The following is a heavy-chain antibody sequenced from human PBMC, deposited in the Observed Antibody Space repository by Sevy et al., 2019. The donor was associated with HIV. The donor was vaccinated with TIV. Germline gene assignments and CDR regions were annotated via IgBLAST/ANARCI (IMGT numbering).Heavy chain of an antibody. CDR1: GFTFSSYG. CDR3: ARGTHRIAVAGIGDYYYMDV. V-gene: IGHV3-33*01. J-gene: IGHJ6*03. CDR2: IWYDGSNK. Sequence: GGSLRLSCAASGFTFSSYGMHWVRQAPGKGLEWVAVIWYDGSNKYYADSVKGRFTISRDNSKNRLYLQMNSLRAEDTAVYYCARGTHRIAVAGIGDYYYMDVWGKGTTVTVSS. D-gene: IGHD6-19*01.